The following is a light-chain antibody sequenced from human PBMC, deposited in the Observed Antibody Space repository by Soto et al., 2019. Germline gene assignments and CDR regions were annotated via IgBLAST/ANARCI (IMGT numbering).Light chain of an antibody. CDR1: SSDVGGYNY. CDR2: EVS. J-gene: IGLJ2*01. Sequence: QSALTQPPSASGSPGQSVTISCTGTSSDVGGYNYVSWYQQHPGKAPKLMIYEVSKRPSGVPDRFSGSKSGNTAFLTVSGLRAEDEADYFRSSYAGSNIGVFGGGTKLTVL. V-gene: IGLV2-8*01. CDR3: SSYAGSNIGV.